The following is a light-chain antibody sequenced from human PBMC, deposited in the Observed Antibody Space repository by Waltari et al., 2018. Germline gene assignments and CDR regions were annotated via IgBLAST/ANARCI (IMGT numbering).Light chain of an antibody. CDR2: DVS. CDR3: QQYEDVPYT. Sequence: IQMTQSPSSLSASVGDRLTLTCQASQDISTYLNWYQQKPGKAPKLLIYDVSNLEKGVPSRFSGGGSETDFSFTISSLQSEDIATYYCQQYEDVPYTFGQGTKLMIK. CDR1: QDISTY. V-gene: IGKV1-33*01. J-gene: IGKJ2*01.